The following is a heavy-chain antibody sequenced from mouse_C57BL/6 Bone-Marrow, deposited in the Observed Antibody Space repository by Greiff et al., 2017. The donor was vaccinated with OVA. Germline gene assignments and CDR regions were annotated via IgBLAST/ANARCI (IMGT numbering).Heavy chain of an antibody. Sequence: VMLVESGPGLVQPSQSLSITCTVSGFSLTSYGVPWVRQSPGKGLEWLGVIWSGGSTDYNAAFISRLSISKDNSKSQVFFKMNSLQADDTAIYYCDRKSDSAGGFAYWGQGTLVTVAA. CDR3: DRKSDSAGGFAY. CDR1: GFSLTSYG. D-gene: IGHD3-2*02. V-gene: IGHV2-2*01. J-gene: IGHJ3*01. CDR2: IWSGGST.